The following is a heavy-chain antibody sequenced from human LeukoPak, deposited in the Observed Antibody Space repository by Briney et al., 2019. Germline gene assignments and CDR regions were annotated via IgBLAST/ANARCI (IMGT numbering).Heavy chain of an antibody. CDR2: IYYSGST. V-gene: IGHV4-59*08. D-gene: IGHD2-15*01. Sequence: PSETLSLTCTVSGGSISSYYWSWIRQPPGKGLEWIGYIYYSGSTNYNPSLKSRVTISVDTSKNQFSLKLSSVTAADTAVYYCARIIVVVVAATPVRYGMDVWGQGTTVTVSS. CDR3: ARIIVVVVAATPVRYGMDV. CDR1: GGSISSYY. J-gene: IGHJ6*02.